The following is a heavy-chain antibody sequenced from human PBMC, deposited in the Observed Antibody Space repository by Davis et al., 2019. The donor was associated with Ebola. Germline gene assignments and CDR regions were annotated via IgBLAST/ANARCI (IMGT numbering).Heavy chain of an antibody. V-gene: IGHV3-21*01. D-gene: IGHD3-22*01. CDR1: GFTFSSYA. CDR2: ISSSGTYI. J-gene: IGHJ3*02. Sequence: GESLKISCAASGFTFSSYAMSWVRQAPGKGLEWVSSISSSGTYIYYADSVKGRFSISRDNAKNSLFLQMNSLRAEDTAVYYCASYYYGEAFDIWGQGTMVTVSS. CDR3: ASYYYGEAFDI.